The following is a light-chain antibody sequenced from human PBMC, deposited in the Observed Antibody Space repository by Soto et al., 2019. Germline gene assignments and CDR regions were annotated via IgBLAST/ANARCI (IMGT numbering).Light chain of an antibody. CDR2: GPS. CDR1: ENIAAGY. V-gene: IGKV3-20*01. J-gene: IGKJ5*01. CDR3: QQYATSPT. Sequence: EIGLKQSPRTLSLSQGERATLSCRASENIAAGYLAWYQQKPGQAPRLLVYGPSNRATGIADRFSGSGSGTDFTLTINRLEAEVSAVYYCQQYATSPTFGQGTRLQIK.